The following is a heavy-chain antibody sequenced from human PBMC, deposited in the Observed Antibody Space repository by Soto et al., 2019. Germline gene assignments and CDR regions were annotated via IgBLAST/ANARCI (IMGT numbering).Heavy chain of an antibody. CDR3: AKGQGEDFFGSGSSGF. CDR1: GVSFSSYA. D-gene: IGHD3-10*01. J-gene: IGHJ4*02. CDR2: IVGRGFST. Sequence: EVQLLESGGALVQPGGSLRLSCAASGVSFSSYAMSWVRQAPGKGLEWVSLIVGRGFSTYYADFVKGRFTISRDNFQSTLYLQMNSLSAEETAVYYCAKGQGEDFFGSGSSGFWGQGTLVTVSS. V-gene: IGHV3-23*01.